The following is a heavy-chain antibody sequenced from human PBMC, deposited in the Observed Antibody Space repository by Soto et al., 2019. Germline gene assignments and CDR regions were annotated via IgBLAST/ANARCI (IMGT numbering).Heavy chain of an antibody. J-gene: IGHJ4*02. Sequence: QVQLVESGGGVVQPGRSLRLSCAASGFPFTTYGMHWVREGPGKGLEWVAVISYDGSNKYYADSVKGRFTISRDNSKNTLYLQMNSLRPEDTALYYCDGGEDYFDYRGQGTLVTVSS. D-gene: IGHD3-10*01. V-gene: IGHV3-30*03. CDR1: GFPFTTYG. CDR2: ISYDGSNK. CDR3: DGGEDYFDY.